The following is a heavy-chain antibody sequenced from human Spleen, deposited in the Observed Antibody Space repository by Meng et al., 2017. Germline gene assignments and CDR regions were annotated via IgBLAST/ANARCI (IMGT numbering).Heavy chain of an antibody. D-gene: IGHD1-7*01. CDR3: ARKYGNYPYYFDY. CDR1: GASITTNNR. J-gene: IGHJ4*02. V-gene: IGHV4-4*02. CDR2: IYHSGSA. Sequence: QVRLAESGPEPLKPSGTLSLTCGVSGASITTNNRWSWVCQPPGKGLEWIGEIYHSGSANYNPSLKSRLTMSVDKSKTQFSLTLSSVTAADTAVYYCARKYGNYPYYFDYWGQGTLVTVSS.